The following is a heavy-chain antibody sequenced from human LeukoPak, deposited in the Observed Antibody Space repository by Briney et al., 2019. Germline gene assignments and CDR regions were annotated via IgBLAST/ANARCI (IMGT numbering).Heavy chain of an antibody. CDR3: ARSKEGTSGSGRPFDY. D-gene: IGHD3-10*01. CDR2: VYYTGST. J-gene: IGHJ4*02. CDR1: GGSISNYY. V-gene: IGHV4-59*01. Sequence: PSETLSLTCTVSGGSISNYYWSWIRQPPGKGLEWIGYVYYTGSTNCDPSLKSRVTISIDMSKIQFSLKLNSVTAADTAVYYCARSKEGTSGSGRPFDYWGQGTLVTVSS.